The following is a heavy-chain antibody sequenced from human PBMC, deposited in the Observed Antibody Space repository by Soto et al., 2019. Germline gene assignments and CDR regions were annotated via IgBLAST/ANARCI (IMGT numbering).Heavy chain of an antibody. CDR2: ISYDGSNK. V-gene: IGHV3-30*18. J-gene: IGHJ6*02. D-gene: IGHD3-22*01. CDR3: AKDRSSGYLPPNYYYGMDV. Sequence: HPGGSLRLSCAASGFTFSSYGMHWVRQAPGKGLEWVAVISYDGSNKYYADSVKGRFTISRHNSKNTLYLQMNSLRAEDTAVYYCAKDRSSGYLPPNYYYGMDVWGQGTTVTVSS. CDR1: GFTFSSYG.